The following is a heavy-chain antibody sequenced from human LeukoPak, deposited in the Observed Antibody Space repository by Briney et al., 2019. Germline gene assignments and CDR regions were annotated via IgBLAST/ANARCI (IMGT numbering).Heavy chain of an antibody. V-gene: IGHV3-11*04. CDR1: GFTFSDYY. J-gene: IGHJ4*02. CDR3: ARADCSSSSCYELDY. D-gene: IGHD2-2*01. CDR2: ISSSGRTI. Sequence: GGSLRLSCAGSGFTFSDYYMSWIRQAPGKGLEWVSYISSSGRTIYYADSVKGRFTISRDNAKNSLYLQMNSLRAEDTAVDYCARADCSSSSCYELDYWGQGTLVTVSS.